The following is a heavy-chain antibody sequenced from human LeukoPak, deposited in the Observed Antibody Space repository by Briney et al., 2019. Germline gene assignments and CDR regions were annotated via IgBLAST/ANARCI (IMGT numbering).Heavy chain of an antibody. CDR1: GGSISSYY. V-gene: IGHV4-59*01. CDR2: IYYSGST. D-gene: IGHD2-15*01. J-gene: IGHJ4*02. CDR3: ARGAATLDY. Sequence: SETLSLTCTVSGGSISSYYWSWTRQPPGKGLEWIGYIYYSGSTNYNPSLKSRVTISVDTSKNQFSLKLSSVTAADTAVYYCARGAATLDYWGQGTLVTVSS.